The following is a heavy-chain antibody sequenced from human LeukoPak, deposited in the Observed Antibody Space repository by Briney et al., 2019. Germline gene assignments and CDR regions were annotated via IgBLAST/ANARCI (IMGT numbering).Heavy chain of an antibody. CDR2: IYYSGST. Sequence: PSETLSLTCTVSGGSISSSSYYWGWIRQPPGKGLEWIGSIYYSGSTYYNPSLKSRVTISVDTSKNQFSLSLSSVTAADTAVCYCARQVGVTTILFDYWGQGTLVTVSS. CDR3: ARQVGVTTILFDY. V-gene: IGHV4-39*01. CDR1: GGSISSSSYY. D-gene: IGHD4-17*01. J-gene: IGHJ4*02.